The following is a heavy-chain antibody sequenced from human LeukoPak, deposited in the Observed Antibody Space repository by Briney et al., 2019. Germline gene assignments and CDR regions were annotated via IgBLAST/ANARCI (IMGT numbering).Heavy chain of an antibody. V-gene: IGHV4-59*01. CDR1: GGPISSYY. CDR3: ARGYSSSWSGEEYFDY. D-gene: IGHD6-13*01. Sequence: SETLSLTCTVSGGPISSYYWSWIQQPPGKGLEWIGYIYYSGSTNYNPSLKSRVTISVDTSKNQFSLKLSSVTAADTAVYYCARGYSSSWSGEEYFDYWGQGTLVTVSS. CDR2: IYYSGST. J-gene: IGHJ4*02.